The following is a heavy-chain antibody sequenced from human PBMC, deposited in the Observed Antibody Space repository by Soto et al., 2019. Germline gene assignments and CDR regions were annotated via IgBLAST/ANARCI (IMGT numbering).Heavy chain of an antibody. CDR3: ARTSSTSSFYYYYGMDV. J-gene: IGHJ6*02. CDR2: IYPGDSDT. D-gene: IGHD2-2*01. V-gene: IGHV5-51*01. CDR1: GYSFTSYW. Sequence: PGESLKISCQGSGYSFTSYWIGWVRQMPGKGLEWMGIIYPGDSDTRYSPSFQGQVTISADKSISTAYLQWSSLKASDTAMYYCARTSSTSSFYYYYGMDVWGQGTTVTVSS.